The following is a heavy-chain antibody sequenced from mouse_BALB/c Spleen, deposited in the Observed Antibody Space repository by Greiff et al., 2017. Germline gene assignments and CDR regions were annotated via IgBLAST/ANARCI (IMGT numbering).Heavy chain of an antibody. CDR3: ERGYGAGNHFDY. V-gene: IGHV5-17*02. CDR1: GFTFSSFG. Sequence: EVQGVESGGGLVQPGGSRKLSCAASGFTFSSFGMHWVRQAPEKGLEWVAYISSGSSTNYYADTVKGRFTISRDNPKKTLFLQMTSLRSEDTALYYCERGYGAGNHFDYWGQGTTLTGSS. D-gene: IGHD2-1*01. J-gene: IGHJ2*01. CDR2: ISSGSSTN.